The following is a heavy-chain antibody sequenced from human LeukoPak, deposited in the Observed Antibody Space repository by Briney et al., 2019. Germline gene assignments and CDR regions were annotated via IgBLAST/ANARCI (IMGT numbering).Heavy chain of an antibody. Sequence: ASVKVSCKASGYTFTGYYIHWVRQAPGQGLEWMGWINPNSGDTNYAQRFQGRVTMTRDTSISTAYMGLSRLRSDDTAVYYCATPGPYYDTSDYYLRFDYWGQGTLVTVSS. D-gene: IGHD3-22*01. J-gene: IGHJ4*02. V-gene: IGHV1-2*02. CDR3: ATPGPYYDTSDYYLRFDY. CDR2: INPNSGDT. CDR1: GYTFTGYY.